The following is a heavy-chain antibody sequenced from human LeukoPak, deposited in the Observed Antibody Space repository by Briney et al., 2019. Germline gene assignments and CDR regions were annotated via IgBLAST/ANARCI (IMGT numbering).Heavy chain of an antibody. CDR3: ARESTYYYGSGSYYKDGWFDP. CDR2: INPNSGGT. CDR1: GYTFTGYY. J-gene: IGHJ5*02. D-gene: IGHD3-10*01. Sequence: ASVKVSCKAAGYTFTGYYMHWVRQAPGQGLEWMGWINPNSGGTNYAQKFQGRVTMTRDTSISTAYMELSRLRSDDTAVYYCARESTYYYGSGSYYKDGWFDPWGQGTLVTVSS. V-gene: IGHV1-2*02.